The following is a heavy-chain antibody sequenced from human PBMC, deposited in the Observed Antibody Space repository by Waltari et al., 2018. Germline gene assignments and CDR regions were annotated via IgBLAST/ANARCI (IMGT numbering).Heavy chain of an antibody. V-gene: IGHV1-24*01. CDR2: SDPEHGET. CDR3: ATGITVAGNLDF. D-gene: IGHD6-19*01. Sequence: QVQMEQSGPEVKKPGASVRVSFTVSGYSLLELSLHWVRLAPGEGLEWMVGSDPEHGETVYAQQFQGRITMTEDRSRDIAYMELSSLRSEDTAIYYGATGITVAGNLDFWGQGTQVTVSS. J-gene: IGHJ4*02. CDR1: GYSLLELS.